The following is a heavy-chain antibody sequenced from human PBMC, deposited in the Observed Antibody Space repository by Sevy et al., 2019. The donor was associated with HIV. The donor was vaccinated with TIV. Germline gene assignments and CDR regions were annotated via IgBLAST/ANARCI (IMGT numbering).Heavy chain of an antibody. CDR2: INAISSNI. CDR3: VRDLFSGGNAVYGY. V-gene: IGHV3-21*01. Sequence: GGSLRLSCAASGFTFSSYAMNWVRPAPGKGLEWVSSINAISSNIHYADSVKGRFTISRDNAENSLYLQMNSVRAEDTAVYYCVRDLFSGGNAVYGYWGQGTLVTVSS. J-gene: IGHJ4*02. D-gene: IGHD2-15*01. CDR1: GFTFSSYA.